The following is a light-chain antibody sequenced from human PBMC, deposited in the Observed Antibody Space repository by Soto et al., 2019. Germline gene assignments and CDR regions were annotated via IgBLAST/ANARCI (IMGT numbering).Light chain of an antibody. CDR2: GAS. V-gene: IGKV3-15*01. J-gene: IGKJ4*01. CDR3: QQYNNWPLT. Sequence: EVVMTQSPATLSVSPGERATLFCRASQSVSSLLAWYQQKPGQAPRLLIYGASTRATGIPDRFSASGSGTEFALTISSLQSGDFAVYYCQQYNNWPLTFGGGTKVEIK. CDR1: QSVSSL.